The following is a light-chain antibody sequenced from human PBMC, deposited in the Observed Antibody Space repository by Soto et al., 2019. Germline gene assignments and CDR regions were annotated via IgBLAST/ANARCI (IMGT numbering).Light chain of an antibody. Sequence: QSVLTQPPSVSGAPGQWVTISCTGSSSNIGAGFDVHWYQQFPGTAPKLLIYVNTNRPSGVPDRFSGSKSGTSASLAITGLQAEDEADYYCQSYDSSLRGEVFGGGTKLTVL. CDR3: QSYDSSLRGEV. CDR2: VNT. V-gene: IGLV1-40*01. CDR1: SSNIGAGFD. J-gene: IGLJ2*01.